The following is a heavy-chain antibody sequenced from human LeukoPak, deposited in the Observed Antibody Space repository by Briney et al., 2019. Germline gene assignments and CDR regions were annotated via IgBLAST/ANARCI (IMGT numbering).Heavy chain of an antibody. CDR3: ARDSGSGNNDY. Sequence: ASVKVSCKASGYTFTSYGISWVRQAPGQRLEWMGWISAGNGNTKYSQNFQGRVTFISNTSATTAFMELSSLRSEGAAVYYCARDSGSGNNDYWGQGTLVTVSS. D-gene: IGHD1-26*01. J-gene: IGHJ4*02. V-gene: IGHV1-3*01. CDR2: ISAGNGNT. CDR1: GYTFTSYG.